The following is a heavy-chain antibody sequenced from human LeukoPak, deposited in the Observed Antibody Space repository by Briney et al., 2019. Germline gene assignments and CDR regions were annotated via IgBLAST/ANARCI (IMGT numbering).Heavy chain of an antibody. CDR1: GFSVSSNY. J-gene: IGHJ6*03. CDR2: IYSGGST. Sequence: PGGSLRLSCAASGFSVSSNYMSWVRQAPGKELEWVSVIYSGGSTYYADSVKGRFTISRDNSKNTLYLQMNSLRAEDTAVYYCAREKLYYYYMDVWGKGTTVTVSS. V-gene: IGHV3-53*01. CDR3: AREKLYYYYMDV.